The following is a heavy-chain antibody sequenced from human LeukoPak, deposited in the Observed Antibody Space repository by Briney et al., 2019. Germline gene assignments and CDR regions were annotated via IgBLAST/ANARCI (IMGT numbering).Heavy chain of an antibody. Sequence: GGSLRLSCAASGFTFSSYGMHWVRQAPGKGLEWVAFISSDGGNKNYADSVKGRFIISRDNSKNTLYLQMNSLRDEDTAVYYCAKDRAATAPFDYWGQGTLVTVSS. CDR1: GFTFSSYG. CDR2: ISSDGGNK. CDR3: AKDRAATAPFDY. J-gene: IGHJ4*02. V-gene: IGHV3-30*18. D-gene: IGHD2-15*01.